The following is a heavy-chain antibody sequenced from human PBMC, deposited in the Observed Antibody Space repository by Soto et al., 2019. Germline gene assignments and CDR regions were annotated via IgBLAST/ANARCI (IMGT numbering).Heavy chain of an antibody. D-gene: IGHD3-3*01. J-gene: IGHJ3*02. CDR1: GFTVSSNY. CDR3: ARDKVTIFGVEDAFDI. V-gene: IGHV3-53*01. CDR2: IYSGGST. Sequence: GGSLRLSCAASGFTVSSNYMIWVRQAPGKGLEWVSVIYSGGSTYYADSVKGRFTISRDNSKNTLYLQMNSLRAEDTAVYYCARDKVTIFGVEDAFDIWGQGTMVTVSS.